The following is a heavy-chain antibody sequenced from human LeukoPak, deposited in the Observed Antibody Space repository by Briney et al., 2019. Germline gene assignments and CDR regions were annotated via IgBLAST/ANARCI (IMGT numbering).Heavy chain of an antibody. Sequence: GGSLRLSCAASGFTFSSHGMHWARQAPGKGLEWVAVISNDGTYTQYGDSVKGRFTIFRDNSKNTLYLQMESLRAADTAVYYCAKDRWINGTTFTYFVYWGQGTLVTVSS. CDR1: GFTFSSHG. J-gene: IGHJ4*02. CDR3: AKDRWINGTTFTYFVY. D-gene: IGHD1-20*01. V-gene: IGHV3-30*18. CDR2: ISNDGTYT.